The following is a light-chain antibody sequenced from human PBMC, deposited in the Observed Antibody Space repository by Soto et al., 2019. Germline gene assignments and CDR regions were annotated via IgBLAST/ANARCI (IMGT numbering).Light chain of an antibody. Sequence: QSALTQPASVSGSPGQSITISCTGTRSDIGGYKYVSWYQQHPGKAPKLMIYEVTYRPSGVSARFSGSKSGNTASLTVSGLQAEDEADYYFSSYTSSGTLYVFGTGTKLTVL. V-gene: IGLV2-14*01. CDR3: SSYTSSGTLYV. CDR2: EVT. J-gene: IGLJ1*01. CDR1: RSDIGGYKY.